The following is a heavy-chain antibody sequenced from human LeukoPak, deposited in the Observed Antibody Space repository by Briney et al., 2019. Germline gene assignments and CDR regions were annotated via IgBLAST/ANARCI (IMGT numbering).Heavy chain of an antibody. CDR1: GYTFINYW. CDR2: IYPGDSDT. Sequence: GESLKISCKGSGYTFINYWIGWVRHLPGKGLQWLGIIYPGDSDTKYSPSFQGQVTFSVDKSISTAYLHWSSLKASDTAMYYCVRHDSSSPDYWGQGTLVTVSS. J-gene: IGHJ4*02. V-gene: IGHV5-51*01. D-gene: IGHD6-13*01. CDR3: VRHDSSSPDY.